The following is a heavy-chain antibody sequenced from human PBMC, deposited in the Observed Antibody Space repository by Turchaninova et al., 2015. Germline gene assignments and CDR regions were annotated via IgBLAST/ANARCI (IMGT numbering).Heavy chain of an antibody. CDR1: GYSISSGHH. CDR3: ARTNAFDN. V-gene: IGHV4-38-2*01. CDR2: IWHSGTN. J-gene: IGHJ3*02. Sequence: QVQLQESGPGLMKPSETLSLTCAVSGYSISSGHHWGWIRPPPGKGLEWIGSIWHSGTNYYNPSLQSRVTISLDTSKNLFSLKLSSVTAADTAIYYCARTNAFDNWGQGAVVTVSS.